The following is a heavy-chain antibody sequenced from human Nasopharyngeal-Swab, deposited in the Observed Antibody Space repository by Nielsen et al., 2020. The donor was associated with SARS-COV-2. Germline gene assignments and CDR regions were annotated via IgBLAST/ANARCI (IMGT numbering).Heavy chain of an antibody. J-gene: IGHJ4*02. D-gene: IGHD1-26*01. CDR2: ISSSGSTI. Sequence: WIRQPPGKGLEWVSYISSSGSTIYYADSVKGRFTISRDNAKNSLYLQMNSLRAEDTAAYYCARDAVGARGYWGQGTLVTVSS. V-gene: IGHV3-11*01. CDR3: ARDAVGARGY.